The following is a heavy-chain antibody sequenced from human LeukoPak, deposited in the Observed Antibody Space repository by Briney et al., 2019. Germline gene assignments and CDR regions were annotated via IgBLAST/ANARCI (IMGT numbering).Heavy chain of an antibody. CDR1: GYTFTGYY. Sequence: ASVKVSCKASGYTFTGYYMHWVRQAPGQGLEWMGGIIPIFGTANYAQKFQGRVTITADESTCTAYMELSSLRSEDTAVYYCANRDIVATGGDYWGQGTLVTVSS. CDR3: ANRDIVATGGDY. D-gene: IGHD5-12*01. V-gene: IGHV1-69*13. J-gene: IGHJ4*02. CDR2: IIPIFGTA.